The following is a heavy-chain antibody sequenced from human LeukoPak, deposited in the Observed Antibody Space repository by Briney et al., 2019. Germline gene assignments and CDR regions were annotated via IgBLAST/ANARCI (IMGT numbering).Heavy chain of an antibody. V-gene: IGHV1-69*13. D-gene: IGHD1-26*01. CDR1: GGTFSSYA. Sequence: GASVKVSCKASGGTFSSYAISWVRQAPGQGLEWMGGIIPIFGTANYAQKFQGRVTITADESTSTAYMELSSLRSEDTAVYYCARDSGSYHYYYYMDVWGKGTTVTVSS. J-gene: IGHJ6*03. CDR2: IIPIFGTA. CDR3: ARDSGSYHYYYYMDV.